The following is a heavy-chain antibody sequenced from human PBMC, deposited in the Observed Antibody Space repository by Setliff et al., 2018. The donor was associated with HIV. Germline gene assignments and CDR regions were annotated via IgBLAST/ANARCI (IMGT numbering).Heavy chain of an antibody. D-gene: IGHD2-15*01. J-gene: IGHJ5*02. V-gene: IGHV1-69*05. CDR2: IIPMYGVT. Sequence: SVKVSCKASGGTFSSYVISWVRQAPGQGPEWMGGIIPMYGVTNYAQKFQGRVTITTDESTSTAYMELSSLRSEDAAVYYCALPYCSGGNCWSSASLPPAGWFDPWGQGTLVTVS. CDR3: ALPYCSGGNCWSSASLPPAGWFDP. CDR1: GGTFSSYV.